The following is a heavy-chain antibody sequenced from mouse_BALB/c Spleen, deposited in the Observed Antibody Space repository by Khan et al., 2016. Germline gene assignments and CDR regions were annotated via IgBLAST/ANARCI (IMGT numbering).Heavy chain of an antibody. CDR1: GYAFSSSW. V-gene: IGHV1-82*01. D-gene: IGHD1-2*01. CDR3: ARGYGYGAMDY. J-gene: IGHJ4*01. CDR2: IYPGDGDT. Sequence: QVQLQQPGPELVKPGASVKISCKASGYAFSSSWMNWVKQRPGQGLEWIGRIYPGDGDTNYNGKFKGKATLTADKSSSTAYMQLSSLTSVDSAVYFCARGYGYGAMDYWGQGTSVPVSS.